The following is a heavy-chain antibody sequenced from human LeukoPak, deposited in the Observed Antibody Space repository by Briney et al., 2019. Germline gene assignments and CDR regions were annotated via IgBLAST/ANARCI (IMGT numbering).Heavy chain of an antibody. D-gene: IGHD3-9*01. J-gene: IGHJ4*02. V-gene: IGHV4-39*01. CDR3: ASHYDILSGLWH. CDR2: IYYSGST. Sequence: SETLSLTCTVSGGSISSSSYYWGWIRQPPGKGLEWIGSIYYSGSTYYNPSLKSRVTISVDTSKNQFSLKLSSVNAADTAVYYCASHYDILSGLWHWGQGTLVTVSS. CDR1: GGSISSSSYY.